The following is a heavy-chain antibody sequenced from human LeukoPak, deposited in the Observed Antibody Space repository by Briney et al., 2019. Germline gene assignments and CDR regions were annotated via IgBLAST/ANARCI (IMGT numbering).Heavy chain of an antibody. CDR2: IYFSGST. V-gene: IGHV4-59*12. CDR3: ARGQGQRYCSSTSCFQPDY. Sequence: SETLSLTCTVSGGSISSYYWNWIRQPPGKGLEWIGYIYFSGSTNYNPSLKSRVTISVDTSKNQFSLKLSSVTAADTAVYYCARGQGQRYCSSTSCFQPDYWGQGTLVTVSS. J-gene: IGHJ4*02. D-gene: IGHD2-2*01. CDR1: GGSISSYY.